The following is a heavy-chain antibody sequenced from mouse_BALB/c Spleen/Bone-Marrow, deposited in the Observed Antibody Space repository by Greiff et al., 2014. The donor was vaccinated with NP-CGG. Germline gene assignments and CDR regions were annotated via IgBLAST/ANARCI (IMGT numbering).Heavy chain of an antibody. Sequence: EVQLVESGGGLVQPGGSLRLSCATSGFTFTDYYMSWVRQPPGKALEWLGFIRNIANGYTTEYSASVKGRFTISRDNPQSILYLQMNTLRAEDSATYYCARDRGLTYFDYWGQGTSLTVSS. CDR1: GFTFTDYY. J-gene: IGHJ2*02. V-gene: IGHV7-3*02. CDR3: ARDRGLTYFDY. D-gene: IGHD2-4*01. CDR2: IRNIANGYTT.